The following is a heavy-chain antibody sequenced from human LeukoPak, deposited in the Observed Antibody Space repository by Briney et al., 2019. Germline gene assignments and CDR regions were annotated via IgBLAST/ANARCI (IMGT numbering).Heavy chain of an antibody. V-gene: IGHV3-30*18. CDR1: GFTFSSYG. J-gene: IGHJ4*02. D-gene: IGHD6-13*01. Sequence: PGGSLRLSCAASGFTFSSYGMHWVRQAPGKGLEWVAVISYDGSNKYYADSVKGRFTISRDNSKNTLYQQMNSLRAEDTAVYYCAKDRGISSSWYFYFDYWGQGTLVTVSS. CDR2: ISYDGSNK. CDR3: AKDRGISSSWYFYFDY.